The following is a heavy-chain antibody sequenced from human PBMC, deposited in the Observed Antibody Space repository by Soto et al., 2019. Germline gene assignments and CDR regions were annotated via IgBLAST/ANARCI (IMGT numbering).Heavy chain of an antibody. V-gene: IGHV4-4*02. CDR1: GGSISSSNW. J-gene: IGHJ6*02. CDR2: IYHSVST. CDR3: PRGGRSIIGVVTDYGRHV. D-gene: IGHD3-3*02. Sequence: SETLSLTCAVSGGSISSSNWWSWVRQPPGKGLEWIGEIYHSVSTNYNPSLKSRVTISVDKSKNQFSLKLSSVTAADTAVYYCPRGGRSIIGVVTDYGRHVRSQG.